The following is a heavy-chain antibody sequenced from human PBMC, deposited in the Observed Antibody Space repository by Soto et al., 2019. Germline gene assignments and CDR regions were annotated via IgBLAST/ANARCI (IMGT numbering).Heavy chain of an antibody. CDR2: IIPIFGTA. J-gene: IGHJ6*02. V-gene: IGHV1-69*13. CDR3: ALWQYQLHYYYYGMDV. Sequence: SVKVSCKASGGTFSSYAISWVRQAPGQGLEWMGGIIPIFGTANYAQKFRGRVTITADESTSTAYMELSSLRSEDTAVYYCALWQYQLHYYYYGMDVWGQGTTVTVSS. D-gene: IGHD2-2*01. CDR1: GGTFSSYA.